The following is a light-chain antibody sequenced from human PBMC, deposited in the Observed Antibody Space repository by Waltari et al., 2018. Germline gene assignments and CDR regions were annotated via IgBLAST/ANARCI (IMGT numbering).Light chain of an antibody. CDR3: NSYSSSSTSWV. J-gene: IGLJ3*02. V-gene: IGLV2-14*03. Sequence: QSALTQPASVSGSPGQSIPISCTGTGSDVGGYNYVSWYQQHPGKAPKLMIYDVNKRPSGVSNRFSGSKSGNTASLTISGLQAEDEANYYCNSYSSSSTSWVFGGGTKLTVL. CDR1: GSDVGGYNY. CDR2: DVN.